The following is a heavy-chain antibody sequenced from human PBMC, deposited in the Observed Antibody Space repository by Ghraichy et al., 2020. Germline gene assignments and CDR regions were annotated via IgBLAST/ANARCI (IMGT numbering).Heavy chain of an antibody. Sequence: GGSLRLSCAASGFTFSDYYMSWIRQAPGKGLEWVSYISSSGSTIYYADSVKGRFTISRDNAKNSLYLQMNSLRAEDTAVYYCARVGLRFLEWLTSYYFDYWGQGTLVTVSS. CDR1: GFTFSDYY. CDR2: ISSSGSTI. D-gene: IGHD3-3*01. V-gene: IGHV3-11*01. J-gene: IGHJ4*02. CDR3: ARVGLRFLEWLTSYYFDY.